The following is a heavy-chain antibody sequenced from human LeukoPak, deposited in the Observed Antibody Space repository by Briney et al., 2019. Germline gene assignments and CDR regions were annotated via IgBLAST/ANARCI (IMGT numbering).Heavy chain of an antibody. CDR1: GDSFSSYA. Sequence: SVKVSCKSSGDSFSSYAITWVRQAPGQGLEWLGRVIPSFGTANYPQKFQGRVTITADIFSSTVYIEMTNLTSDDTAVYFCAKQGAVRQDYYMDVWGNGTTVSVS. CDR3: AKQGAVRQDYYMDV. CDR2: VIPSFGTA. D-gene: IGHD3-16*01. V-gene: IGHV1-69*06. J-gene: IGHJ6*03.